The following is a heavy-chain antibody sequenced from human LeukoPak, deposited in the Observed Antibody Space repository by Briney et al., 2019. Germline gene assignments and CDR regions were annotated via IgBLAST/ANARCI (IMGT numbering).Heavy chain of an antibody. D-gene: IGHD3-3*01. CDR3: ASREYDDFWSGYWGGFDY. V-gene: IGHV4-39*01. J-gene: IGHJ4*02. Sequence: PSETLSLSCTVSGGSISSSSYCWGCVRPPRGEGMGWIRCIYYSGSTNYNPSLKSRVTISVDTSKNQFSLKLSSVTAADTAVYYCASREYDDFWSGYWGGFDYWGQGTLVTVSS. CDR1: GGSISSSSYC. CDR2: IYYSGST.